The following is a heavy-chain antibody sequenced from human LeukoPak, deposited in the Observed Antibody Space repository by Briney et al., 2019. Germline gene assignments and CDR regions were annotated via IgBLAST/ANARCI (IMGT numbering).Heavy chain of an antibody. Sequence: SVKVSCKASGGTFSSYAISWVRQAPGQGLEWMGGIIPIFGTANYAQKFQGRVTITADESTSTAYMELSSLRSEDTAVYYCAAGYCSSTSCFSYYYYGMDVWGQGTTVTVSS. CDR3: AAGYCSSTSCFSYYYYGMDV. D-gene: IGHD2-2*01. J-gene: IGHJ6*02. CDR1: GGTFSSYA. CDR2: IIPIFGTA. V-gene: IGHV1-69*13.